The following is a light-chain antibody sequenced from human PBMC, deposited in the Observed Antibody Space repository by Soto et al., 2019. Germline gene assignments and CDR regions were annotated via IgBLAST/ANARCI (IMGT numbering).Light chain of an antibody. Sequence: DIQMTQSPSSLSASVGDRVTITCRASQGIRNDLAWYQQIPGKAPTRLIYAASSLQSGVPSRFSCTGSGTDFTLTINSLQPEDFATYYCLHHYIYPITFGQVTRLEIK. CDR1: QGIRND. CDR2: AAS. V-gene: IGKV1-17*01. J-gene: IGKJ5*01. CDR3: LHHYIYPIT.